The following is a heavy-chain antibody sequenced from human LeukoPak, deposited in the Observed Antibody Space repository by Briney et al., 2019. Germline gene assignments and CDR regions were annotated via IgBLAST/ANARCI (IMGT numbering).Heavy chain of an antibody. D-gene: IGHD6-19*01. J-gene: IGHJ6*03. CDR1: GYAISSAHF. Sequence: PSETLSLTCSVSGYAISSAHFWGWIRQPPGKGLEWIGSIYHSGSTHYNPSLKSRVTISVDTSKNHFSLKMSSVTAADTAVYYLARVTTAGSYYMDVWGTGTTVIVSS. CDR2: IYHSGST. CDR3: ARVTTAGSYYMDV. V-gene: IGHV4-38-2*02.